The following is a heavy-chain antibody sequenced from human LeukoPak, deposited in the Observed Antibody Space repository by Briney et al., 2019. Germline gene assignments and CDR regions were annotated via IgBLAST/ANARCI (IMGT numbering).Heavy chain of an antibody. J-gene: IGHJ4*02. CDR3: ARGRLGGSGSYYNVLDY. Sequence: SETLSLTCTVSGGSISSYYWSWIRQPPGKGLEWIGYISYSGSTNFNPSLKSRVTISVDTSRNQFSLKLSSVTAADTAVYYCARGRLGGSGSYYNVLDYWGQGTLVTVSS. CDR2: ISYSGST. V-gene: IGHV4-59*01. CDR1: GGSISSYY. D-gene: IGHD3-10*01.